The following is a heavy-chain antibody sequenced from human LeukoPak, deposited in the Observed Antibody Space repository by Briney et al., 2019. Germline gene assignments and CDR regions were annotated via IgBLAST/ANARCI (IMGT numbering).Heavy chain of an antibody. CDR2: IFETGSG. CDR1: GGPIITDSHY. D-gene: IGHD5-12*01. J-gene: IGHJ4*02. V-gene: IGHV4-39*01. Sequence: KPSETLSLTCSVSGGPIITDSHYWAWIRQPPGKGLEWIGSIFETGSGYYNPSLKSRVTISLDTSMNHVSLRLTSVTAADTALYFCAKHPRAVVATISTLDDWGQGTLVSVSS. CDR3: AKHPRAVVATISTLDD.